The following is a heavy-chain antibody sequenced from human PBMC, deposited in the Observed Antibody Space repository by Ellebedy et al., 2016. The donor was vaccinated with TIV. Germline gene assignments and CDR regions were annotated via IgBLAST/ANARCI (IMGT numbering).Heavy chain of an antibody. Sequence: ASVKVSCXASGYTFTNYGISWVRQAPGRGLEWMGWITAYNGNTDYAQRLQGRVTMTTDTSTSTAYMEVRSLRSDDTAVYCCARWGAYEGDDYWGQGTLVTVSS. D-gene: IGHD5-12*01. V-gene: IGHV1-18*01. J-gene: IGHJ4*02. CDR1: GYTFTNYG. CDR2: ITAYNGNT. CDR3: ARWGAYEGDDY.